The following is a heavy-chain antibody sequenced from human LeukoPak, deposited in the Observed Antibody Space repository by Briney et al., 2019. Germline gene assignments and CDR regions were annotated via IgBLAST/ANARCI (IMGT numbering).Heavy chain of an antibody. CDR1: GGSFSGYY. CDR2: INHSGST. D-gene: IGHD6-13*01. V-gene: IGHV4-34*01. Sequence: SETLSLTCAVYGGSFSGYYWSWIRQPPGKGLEWIGEINHSGSTNYNPSLKSRVTISVDKSKNQFSLKLSSVTAADTAVYYCARIRAAAATYFDYWGQGTLVTVSS. CDR3: ARIRAAAATYFDY. J-gene: IGHJ4*02.